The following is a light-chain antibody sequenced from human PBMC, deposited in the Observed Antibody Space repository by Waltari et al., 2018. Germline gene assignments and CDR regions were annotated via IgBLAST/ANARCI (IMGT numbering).Light chain of an antibody. Sequence: DIQMTQSPSTLSASVGDRVPITCRASQSIRSWLAWYQQKPGKAPKRLIYKEASLESGVPSRCSGSGSGTEFTLTISSLQPDDFATYYCQQYNSYPYTFGQGTKLEIK. V-gene: IGKV1-5*03. CDR3: QQYNSYPYT. CDR1: QSIRSW. CDR2: KEA. J-gene: IGKJ2*01.